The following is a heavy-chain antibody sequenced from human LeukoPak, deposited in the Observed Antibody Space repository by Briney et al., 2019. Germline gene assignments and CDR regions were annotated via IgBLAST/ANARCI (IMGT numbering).Heavy chain of an antibody. CDR1: GFTFSSYA. Sequence: GRSLRLSCAASGFTFSSYAMHWVRQAPGKGLEWVAVISYDGSNKYYADSVKGRFTISRDNSKNTLYLQMNSLRAEDTAVYYCARDWVYKIDYWGRGTLVTVSS. CDR2: ISYDGSNK. D-gene: IGHD5-24*01. CDR3: ARDWVYKIDY. V-gene: IGHV3-30*04. J-gene: IGHJ4*02.